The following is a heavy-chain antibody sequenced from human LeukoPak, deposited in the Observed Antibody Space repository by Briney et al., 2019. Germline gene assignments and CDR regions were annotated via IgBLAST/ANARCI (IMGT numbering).Heavy chain of an antibody. D-gene: IGHD3-22*01. V-gene: IGHV4-31*03. Sequence: SETLSLTCTVSGASISGGGYYWTWIRQHPGKGLEWIGYMYYSGSTYYNPSLKSRVTISVDTSKNQFSLKLSSVTAADTAVYYCARNSRLVYYDSSGPFDYWGQGTLVTVSS. CDR3: ARNSRLVYYDSSGPFDY. CDR2: MYYSGST. CDR1: GASISGGGYY. J-gene: IGHJ4*02.